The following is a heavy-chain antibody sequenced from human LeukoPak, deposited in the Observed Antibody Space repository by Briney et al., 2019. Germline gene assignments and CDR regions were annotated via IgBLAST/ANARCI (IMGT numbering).Heavy chain of an antibody. CDR3: ARARGYDILTGYYRVYFDY. Sequence: SETLSLTCTVSGGSISSYYWSWIRQPPGKGLEWIGYIYYSGSTNYNPSLKSRVTISVDTSKNQFSLKLSSVTAADTAVYYCARARGYDILTGYYRVYFDYWGQGTLVTVSS. CDR1: GGSISSYY. J-gene: IGHJ4*02. CDR2: IYYSGST. V-gene: IGHV4-59*01. D-gene: IGHD3-9*01.